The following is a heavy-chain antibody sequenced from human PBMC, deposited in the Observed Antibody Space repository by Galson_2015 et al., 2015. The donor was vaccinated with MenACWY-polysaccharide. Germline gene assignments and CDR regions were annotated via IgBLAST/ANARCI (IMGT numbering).Heavy chain of an antibody. CDR1: GFTFSDYW. V-gene: IGHV3-7*01. CDR3: AREPNSFDY. CDR2: IKKDGSEK. D-gene: IGHD4/OR15-4a*01. Sequence: SLRLSCAASGFTFSDYWMSWIRQAPGRGPEWLANIKKDGSEKNYVDSVKGRFTISRDNAKNSLYLQMNSLRVEDTAVYYCAREPNSFDYWDQGTLVTVSS. J-gene: IGHJ4*02.